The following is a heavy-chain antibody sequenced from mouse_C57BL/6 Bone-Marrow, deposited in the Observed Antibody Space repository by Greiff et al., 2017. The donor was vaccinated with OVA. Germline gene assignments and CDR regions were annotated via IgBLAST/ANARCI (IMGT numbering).Heavy chain of an antibody. J-gene: IGHJ3*01. CDR2: ISDGGSYT. CDR1: GFTFSSYA. CDR3: AREACFAY. V-gene: IGHV5-4*03. Sequence: EVKLMESGGGLVKPGGSLKLSCAASGFTFSSYAMSWVRQTPEKRLEWVATISDGGSYTYYPDNVKGRFTISRDNAKNNLYLQMSHLKSEDTAMYYCAREACFAYWGQGTLVTVSA.